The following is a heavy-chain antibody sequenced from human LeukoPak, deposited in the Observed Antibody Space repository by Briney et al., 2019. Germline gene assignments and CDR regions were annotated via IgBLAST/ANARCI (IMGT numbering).Heavy chain of an antibody. V-gene: IGHV4-59*01. J-gene: IGHJ3*02. CDR2: IYYSGST. CDR3: ARGWRGAWYAFDI. D-gene: IGHD2-8*02. Sequence: SETLSLTCTVSGGSINDFYWNWIRQPPGKGLEWIGYIYYSGSTNYNPSLKSRVTISVDTSKNQFSLKLSSVTAADTAVYYCARGWRGAWYAFDIWGQGTMVTVSS. CDR1: GGSINDFY.